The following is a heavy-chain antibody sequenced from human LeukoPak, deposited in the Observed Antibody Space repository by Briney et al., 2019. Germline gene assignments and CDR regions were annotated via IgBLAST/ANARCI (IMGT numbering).Heavy chain of an antibody. CDR1: GGSISSYY. Sequence: PSETLSLTCTVSGGSISSYYWSWIRQPPGKGLEWIGYIYYSGSTNYNPSLKSRVTISVDTSKNQFSLKLSSVTAADTAVYYCARSYGRDWFDPWGQGTLVTVSS. J-gene: IGHJ5*02. CDR3: ARSYGRDWFDP. CDR2: IYYSGST. D-gene: IGHD1-26*01. V-gene: IGHV4-59*01.